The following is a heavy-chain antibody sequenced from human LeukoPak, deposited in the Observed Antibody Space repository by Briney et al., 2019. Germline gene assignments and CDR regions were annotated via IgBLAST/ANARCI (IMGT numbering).Heavy chain of an antibody. V-gene: IGHV3-23*01. CDR3: AKSWIRVGSFDF. J-gene: IGHJ4*02. D-gene: IGHD5-18*01. Sequence: GGSLRLSCAASGFTFTGYAMSWVRQAPGKGLEWVSTISGSGGTTNYADSVKGRFTISRDNSKDTLYLQVNSPRAEDTAIYYCAKSWIRVGSFDFWGQGTLVTVSS. CDR2: ISGSGGTT. CDR1: GFTFTGYA.